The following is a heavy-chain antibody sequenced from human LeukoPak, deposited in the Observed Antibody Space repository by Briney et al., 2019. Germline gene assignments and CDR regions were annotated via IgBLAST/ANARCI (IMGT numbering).Heavy chain of an antibody. CDR3: AKWGDYDILTGYYDSDY. J-gene: IGHJ4*02. CDR2: IVGSGGST. Sequence: TGASLRLSCAASGFTFSNYAMSWVRQAPGKGLEWVSAIVGSGGSTYYADSVKGRFTISRDNPKNTLYLQVNSLRAEDTAVYYCAKWGDYDILTGYYDSDYWGQGTLVTVSS. D-gene: IGHD3-9*01. CDR1: GFTFSNYA. V-gene: IGHV3-23*01.